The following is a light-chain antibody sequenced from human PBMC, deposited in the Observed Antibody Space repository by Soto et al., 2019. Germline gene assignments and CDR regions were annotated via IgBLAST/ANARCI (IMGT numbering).Light chain of an antibody. V-gene: IGKV3-20*01. CDR2: DTS. CDR3: QQYGSCPLT. Sequence: EIVLTQSPGTLSLSPGERATLSCRASQSVNSGYLAWYQHTPGQAPRLLIYDTSTSATGNPDRFSGSGSGTDFTRTISSLEPEDFAVFYCQQYGSCPLTFGQGTKVEIK. J-gene: IGKJ1*01. CDR1: QSVNSGY.